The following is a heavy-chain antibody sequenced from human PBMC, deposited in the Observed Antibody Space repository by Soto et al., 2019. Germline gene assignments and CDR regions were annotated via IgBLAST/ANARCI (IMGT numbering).Heavy chain of an antibody. CDR2: VSHDGRNT. CDR3: GEGGGQGVVKFDLYY. Sequence: VQLVESGGGVVQPGRSLRLSCAASGFTFSDYAMHWVRQAPGKGLEWVAVVSHDGRNTHYADSVKGRFTISRDSSKNTVSLEMTRLRAEGTGVYYWGEGGGQGVVKFDLYYLGQGALVTVSS. V-gene: IGHV3-30*03. J-gene: IGHJ4*02. D-gene: IGHD3-16*01. CDR1: GFTFSDYA.